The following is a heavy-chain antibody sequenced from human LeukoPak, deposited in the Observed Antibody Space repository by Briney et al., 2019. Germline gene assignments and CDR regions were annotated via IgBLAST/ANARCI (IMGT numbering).Heavy chain of an antibody. Sequence: PGGSLRLSCAASGFTFSSYGMHWVRQAPGKGLEWVAVIWYDGSNKYYADSVKGRFTISRDNSKNTRYLQMNSLRAEDTAVYYCAKDKGGGSWPDAFDIWGQGTMVTVSS. CDR1: GFTFSSYG. D-gene: IGHD2-15*01. J-gene: IGHJ3*02. V-gene: IGHV3-33*06. CDR3: AKDKGGGSWPDAFDI. CDR2: IWYDGSNK.